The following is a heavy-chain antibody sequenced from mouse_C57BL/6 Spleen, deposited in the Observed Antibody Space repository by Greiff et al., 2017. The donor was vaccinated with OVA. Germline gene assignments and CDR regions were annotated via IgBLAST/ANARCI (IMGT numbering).Heavy chain of an antibody. Sequence: QVQLQQPGAELVMPGASVKLSCKASGYTFTSYWMHWVKQRPGQGLEWIGEIDPSDSYTNYNQKFKGKSTLTVDKSSSTAYMQLSSLTSEDSAVYYCARDGVDFDYWGQGTTLTVSS. CDR3: ARDGVDFDY. V-gene: IGHV1-69*01. J-gene: IGHJ2*01. D-gene: IGHD1-1*02. CDR2: IDPSDSYT. CDR1: GYTFTSYW.